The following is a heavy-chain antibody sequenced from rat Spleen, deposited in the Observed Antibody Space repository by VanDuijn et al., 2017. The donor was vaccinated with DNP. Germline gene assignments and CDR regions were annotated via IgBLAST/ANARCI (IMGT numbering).Heavy chain of an antibody. CDR2: INPDGAST. CDR1: GFTFNTYW. Sequence: EVKMVESGGGLVQPGRSLKLSCVASGFTFNTYWMFWVRQAPGKGLEWVASINPDGASTYYLDSVMGRFTITRDNAKNTLYLQMNSLRSEETATYYCARLWSSGAMDVWGQGTSVTVSS. V-gene: IGHV5-58*01. D-gene: IGHD1-3*01. CDR3: ARLWSSGAMDV. J-gene: IGHJ4*01.